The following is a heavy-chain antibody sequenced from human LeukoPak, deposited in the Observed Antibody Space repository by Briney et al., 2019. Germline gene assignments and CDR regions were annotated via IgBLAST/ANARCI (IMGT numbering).Heavy chain of an antibody. D-gene: IGHD3-3*01. CDR3: AKVGAPADFWSGYFSFDP. V-gene: IGHV3-9*01. Sequence: PGGSLRLSCAASGFTFDDYAMHWVRQAPGKGLEWVSGISWNSGSIGYADSVKGRFTISRDNAKNSLYLQMNSLRAEDTALYYCAKVGAPADFWSGYFSFDPWGQGTLVTVPS. CDR2: ISWNSGSI. J-gene: IGHJ5*02. CDR1: GFTFDDYA.